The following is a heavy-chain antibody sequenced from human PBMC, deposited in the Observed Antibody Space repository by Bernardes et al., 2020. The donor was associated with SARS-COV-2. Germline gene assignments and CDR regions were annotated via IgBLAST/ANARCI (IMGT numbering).Heavy chain of an antibody. CDR2: ISSSSATI. V-gene: IGHV3-48*01. J-gene: IGHJ5*02. CDR3: ATVVGYSYGGGWFDP. Sequence: GGSLRLSCAASGFTFSSYSMNWVRQAPGKGLEWVSYISSSSATIYYADSAKGRFTTSRDNAKNSLYLQMNGLRAEDTAVYYCATVVGYSYGGGWFDPWGQGTLVTVSS. CDR1: GFTFSSYS. D-gene: IGHD5-12*01.